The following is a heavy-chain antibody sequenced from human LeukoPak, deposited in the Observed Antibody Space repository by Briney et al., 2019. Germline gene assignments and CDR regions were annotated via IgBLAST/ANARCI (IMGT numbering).Heavy chain of an antibody. D-gene: IGHD6-13*01. CDR3: ARSSSPWAFDI. J-gene: IGHJ3*02. CDR1: GGSISSYY. CDR2: IYYSGST. Sequence: SETLSLTCTVSGGSISSYYWSWIRQPPGKGLEWIGYIYYSGSTSYNPSLKGRVTISVDTSKNQFSLKLSSVTAADTAVYYCARSSSPWAFDIWGQGTMVTVSS. V-gene: IGHV4-59*01.